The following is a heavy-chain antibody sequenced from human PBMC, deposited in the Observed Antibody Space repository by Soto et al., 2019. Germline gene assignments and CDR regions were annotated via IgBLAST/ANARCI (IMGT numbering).Heavy chain of an antibody. CDR2: ISGSGGST. V-gene: IGHV3-23*01. CDR3: ARVGSYYDFWSGYYPEYYFDY. D-gene: IGHD3-3*01. CDR1: GFTFSSYA. J-gene: IGHJ4*02. Sequence: GGSLRLSCAASGFTFSSYAMSWVRQAPGKGLEWVSAISGSGGSTYYADSVKGRFTISRDNSKNTLYLQMNSLRAEDTAVYYCARVGSYYDFWSGYYPEYYFDYWGQGTLVTVSS.